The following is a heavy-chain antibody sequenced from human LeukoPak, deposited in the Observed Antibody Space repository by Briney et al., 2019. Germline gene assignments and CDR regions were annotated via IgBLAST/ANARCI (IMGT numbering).Heavy chain of an antibody. CDR3: ARADYYDRINFDY. Sequence: SETLSLTCTVSGGSISSYYWSWIRQPPGKGLEWIGYIYYSGSTYYNPSLKSRVTISVDTSKNQFSLKLSSVTAADTAVYYCARADYYDRINFDYWGQGTLVTVSS. CDR2: IYYSGST. D-gene: IGHD3-22*01. J-gene: IGHJ4*02. CDR1: GGSISSYY. V-gene: IGHV4-59*08.